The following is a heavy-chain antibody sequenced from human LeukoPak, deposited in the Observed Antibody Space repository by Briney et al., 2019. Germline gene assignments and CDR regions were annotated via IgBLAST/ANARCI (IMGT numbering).Heavy chain of an antibody. V-gene: IGHV3-30*18. Sequence: GRSVRLSCAASRFTFSSYGMHRVAHAQGKGLVWVAVISYDGSNKYYADSVKGRFTISRDNSKNTLYLQMNSLRAEDTAVYYCAKEYDILTGDAFDIWGQGTMVTVSS. CDR3: AKEYDILTGDAFDI. D-gene: IGHD3-9*01. CDR1: RFTFSSYG. CDR2: ISYDGSNK. J-gene: IGHJ3*02.